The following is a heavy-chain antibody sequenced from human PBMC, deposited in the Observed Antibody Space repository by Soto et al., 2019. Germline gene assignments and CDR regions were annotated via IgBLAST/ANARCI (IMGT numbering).Heavy chain of an antibody. CDR2: IRSKANSYAT. Sequence: GSLRLSCAASGFTFSGSAMHWVRQASGKGLEWVGRIRSKANSYATAYAASVKGRFTISRDDSKNTAYLQMNSLKTEDTAVYYCTVPYYYDSSGYYPGHYYYYYGMDVWGQGTTVTVSS. CDR1: GFTFSGSA. J-gene: IGHJ6*02. CDR3: TVPYYYDSSGYYPGHYYYYYGMDV. V-gene: IGHV3-73*01. D-gene: IGHD3-22*01.